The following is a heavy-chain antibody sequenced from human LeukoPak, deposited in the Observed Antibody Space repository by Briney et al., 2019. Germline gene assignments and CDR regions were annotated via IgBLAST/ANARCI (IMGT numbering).Heavy chain of an antibody. J-gene: IGHJ6*02. CDR2: IYYSGST. CDR3: ARGDGDYPWYYYGMDV. D-gene: IGHD4-17*01. V-gene: IGHV4-59*01. CDR1: GGSISSYY. Sequence: SSETLSLTCTVSGGSISSYYWSWIRQPPGKGLVWIGYIYYSGSTNYNPSLKSRVTISVDTSKNQFSLKLSSVTAADTAVYYCARGDGDYPWYYYGMDVWGQGTTVTVSS.